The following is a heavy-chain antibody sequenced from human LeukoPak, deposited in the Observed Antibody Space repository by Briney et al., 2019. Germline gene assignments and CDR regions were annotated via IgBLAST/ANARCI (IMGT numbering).Heavy chain of an antibody. J-gene: IGHJ4*02. CDR1: GGSISSDNFF. Sequence: SETLSLTCTVSGGSISSDNFFWGWIRPPPGKGLEWIGSIYYGGSTFYNPYLNSRLSMSIDTSKSQLSLKLSSVTAADTAVYYCARHYGDYQGFWNYWGQGTLVTVSS. V-gene: IGHV4-39*01. CDR3: ARHYGDYQGFWNY. D-gene: IGHD4-17*01. CDR2: IYYGGST.